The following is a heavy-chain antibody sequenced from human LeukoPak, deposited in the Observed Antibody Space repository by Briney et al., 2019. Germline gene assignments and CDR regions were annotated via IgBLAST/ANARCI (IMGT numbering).Heavy chain of an antibody. CDR2: IWYDGSNK. Sequence: GGSRRLSCAASRFSFSSYAMHWVRQAPGKGLEWVAVIWYDGSNKYYADSVKGRFTISRANSKNTLYLQMNSLRAEDTAVYYCARDPSDNWNDIGWFDPWGQGTLVTVSS. CDR1: RFSFSSYA. V-gene: IGHV3-33*01. D-gene: IGHD1-1*01. CDR3: ARDPSDNWNDIGWFDP. J-gene: IGHJ5*02.